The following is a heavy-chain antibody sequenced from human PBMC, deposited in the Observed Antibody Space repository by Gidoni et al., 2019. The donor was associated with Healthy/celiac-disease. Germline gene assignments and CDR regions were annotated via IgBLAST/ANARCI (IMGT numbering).Heavy chain of an antibody. J-gene: IGHJ5*02. CDR2: IRSKAYGGTT. CDR1: GFTFGDYA. Sequence: EVQLVESGGGLVQPGRSLRLSCTASGFTFGDYAMSWVRQAPGKGLEWVGFIRSKAYGGTTEYAASVKGRFTISRDDSKSIAYLQMNSLKTEDTAVYYCTRVEGDYYDSSGYVPWNWFDPWGQGTLVTVSS. CDR3: TRVEGDYYDSSGYVPWNWFDP. D-gene: IGHD3-22*01. V-gene: IGHV3-49*04.